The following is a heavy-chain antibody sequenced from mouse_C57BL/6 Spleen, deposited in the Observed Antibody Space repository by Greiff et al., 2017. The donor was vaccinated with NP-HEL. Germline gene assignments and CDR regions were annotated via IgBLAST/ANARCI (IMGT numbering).Heavy chain of an antibody. CDR1: GYTFTDYY. CDR2: IYPGSGNT. J-gene: IGHJ2*01. CDR3: ARSPGNPLDY. Sequence: VQLQQSGAELVRPGASVKLSCKASGYTFTDYYINWVKQRPGQGLEWIARIYPGSGNTYYNEKFKGKATLTAEKSSSTAYMQLSSLTSEDSAVYFCARSPGNPLDYWGQGTTLTVSS. D-gene: IGHD2-1*01. V-gene: IGHV1-76*01.